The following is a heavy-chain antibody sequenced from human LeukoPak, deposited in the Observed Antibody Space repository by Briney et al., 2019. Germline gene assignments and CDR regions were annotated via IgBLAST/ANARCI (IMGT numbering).Heavy chain of an antibody. V-gene: IGHV3-74*01. CDR3: AKGGSWGLDY. CDR1: GFTFNLYW. D-gene: IGHD3-16*01. CDR2: ISNDGSTT. J-gene: IGHJ4*02. Sequence: PGGSLRLSCAASGFTFNLYWMHWVRQAPGKGLVWLSRISNDGSTTNYADSVRGRLTISRDNAKNSLYLQMNSLRAEDTAVYYCAKGGSWGLDYWGQGTLVTVSS.